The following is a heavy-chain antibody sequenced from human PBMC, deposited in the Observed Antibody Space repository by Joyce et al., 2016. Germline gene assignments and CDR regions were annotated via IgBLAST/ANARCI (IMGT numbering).Heavy chain of an antibody. D-gene: IGHD1-26*01. CDR3: TTSPSVGY. J-gene: IGHJ4*02. V-gene: IGHV3-53*01. Sequence: EVQLVESGGGLIQPGGYLRLSCAASGFTVYNNYMNWVRQAPGKGLEWVSLVYSGGSTSYADSVKGRFTISRDISKNTLYLQMNSLRAEDSAVYYCTTSPSVGYWGQGTLVTVSS. CDR2: VYSGGST. CDR1: GFTVYNNY.